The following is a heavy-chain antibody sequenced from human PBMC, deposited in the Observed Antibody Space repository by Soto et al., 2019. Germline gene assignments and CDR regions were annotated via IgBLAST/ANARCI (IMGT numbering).Heavy chain of an antibody. V-gene: IGHV4-31*03. Sequence: SETLSLTCTVSGGSISSGGYYWSWIRQHPGKGLEWIGYIYYSGSTYYNPSLKSRVTISVDTSKNQFSLKLSSVTAADTAVYYCARLYSNYEVVDYWGQGTLVTVSS. J-gene: IGHJ4*02. CDR1: GGSISSGGYY. CDR2: IYYSGST. CDR3: ARLYSNYEVVDY. D-gene: IGHD4-4*01.